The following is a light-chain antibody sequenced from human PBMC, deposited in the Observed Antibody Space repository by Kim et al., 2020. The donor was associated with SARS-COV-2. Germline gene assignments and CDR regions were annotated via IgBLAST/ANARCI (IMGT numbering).Light chain of an antibody. V-gene: IGKV1-27*01. Sequence: ASVGGRVTITCRESQGINNYLAWYQQKPGQVPKVLIYAASTLQSGVPSRFSRSGSGTDFSLTLSSLQPEDVAAYYCQKYNSAPFAFGGGTKVDIK. J-gene: IGKJ4*01. CDR3: QKYNSAPFA. CDR2: AAS. CDR1: QGINNY.